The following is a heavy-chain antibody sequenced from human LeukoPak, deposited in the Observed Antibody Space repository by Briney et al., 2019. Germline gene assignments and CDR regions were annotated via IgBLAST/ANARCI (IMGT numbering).Heavy chain of an antibody. J-gene: IGHJ5*02. CDR3: ARGGVRLRKPPNHWFDP. CDR1: GGSFSGYY. CDR2: INHSGST. Sequence: TTSETLSLTCAVYGGSFSGYYWSWIRQPPGKGLEWIGEINHSGSTNYNPSLKSRVTISVDTSKNQVSLKLSSVTAADTAVYYCARGGVRLRKPPNHWFDPWGQGTLVTVSS. D-gene: IGHD3-10*01. V-gene: IGHV4-34*01.